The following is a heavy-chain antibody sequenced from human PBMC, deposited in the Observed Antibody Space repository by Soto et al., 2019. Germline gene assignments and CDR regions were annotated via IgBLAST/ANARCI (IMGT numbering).Heavy chain of an antibody. J-gene: IGHJ2*01. CDR3: ASHFFNRMSPQTGASAFPARRSFDL. Sequence: GESLKISCKGSGYSFTSYWIGWVRQMPGKGLEWMGIIYPGDSDTRYSPSFQGQVTISADKSISTAYLQWSSLKASDTAMHYFASHFFNRMSPQTGASAFPARRSFDL. D-gene: IGHD2-2*01. CDR1: GYSFTSYW. CDR2: IYPGDSDT. V-gene: IGHV5-51*01.